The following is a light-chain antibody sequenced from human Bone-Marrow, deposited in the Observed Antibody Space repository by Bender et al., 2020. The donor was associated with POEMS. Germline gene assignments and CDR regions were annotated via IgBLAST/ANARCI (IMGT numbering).Light chain of an antibody. CDR1: NTDFGTFYDD. Sequence: QSALTQPASVSGSPGQSITISCTGTNTDFGTFYDDVSWYQQFTGKAPQLILYVNNQRPSGVSKRFSGSKSGNTASLRISGLRPEDEADYYCSSYTGSSTQVFGGGTKVTVL. CDR2: VNN. J-gene: IGLJ3*02. CDR3: SSYTGSSTQV. V-gene: IGLV2-14*02.